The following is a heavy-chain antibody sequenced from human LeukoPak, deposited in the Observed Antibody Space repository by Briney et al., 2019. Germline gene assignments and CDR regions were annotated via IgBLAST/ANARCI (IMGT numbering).Heavy chain of an antibody. J-gene: IGHJ4*02. Sequence: SETLSLTCTVSGGSISSSSYYWGWIRQPPGKGLEWIESIYYSGSTYYNPSLKSRVTISVDTSKNQFSLKLSSVTAADTAVYYCARASGYDYYFDYWGQGTLVTVSS. CDR3: ARASGYDYYFDY. CDR1: GGSISSSSYY. V-gene: IGHV4-39*01. D-gene: IGHD5-12*01. CDR2: IYYSGST.